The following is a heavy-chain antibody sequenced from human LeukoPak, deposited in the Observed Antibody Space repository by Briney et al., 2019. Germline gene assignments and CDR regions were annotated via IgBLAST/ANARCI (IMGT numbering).Heavy chain of an antibody. D-gene: IGHD2-2*01. J-gene: IGHJ5*02. V-gene: IGHV4-39*01. Sequence: PSETLSLTCTVSGGSVSSGFYHWGWIRQPPGKGLEWIATIYYSGSTYYNPSLKSRVTISVDTSKNQFSLKLSSVTATDTAVYYCARHPYQLLWLSWFDPWGQGTLVTVSS. CDR3: ARHPYQLLWLSWFDP. CDR1: GGSVSSGFYH. CDR2: IYYSGST.